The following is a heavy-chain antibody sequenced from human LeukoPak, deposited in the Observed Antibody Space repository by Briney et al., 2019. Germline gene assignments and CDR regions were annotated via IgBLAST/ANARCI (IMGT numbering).Heavy chain of an antibody. CDR3: ARGDSSGYYYEWVDP. D-gene: IGHD3-22*01. V-gene: IGHV4-34*01. J-gene: IGHJ5*02. CDR1: GGSFSGYY. CDR2: INHSGST. Sequence: SETLSLTCAVYGGSFSGYYWSWIRQPPGKGLEWIGEINHSGSTNYNPSLKGRVTISVDTSKSQFSLKLSSVTAADTAVYYCARGDSSGYYYEWVDPWGQGTLVTVSS.